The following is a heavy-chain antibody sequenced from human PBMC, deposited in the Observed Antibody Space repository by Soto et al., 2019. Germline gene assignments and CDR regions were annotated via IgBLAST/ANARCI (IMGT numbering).Heavy chain of an antibody. CDR2: IYYHGNT. J-gene: IGHJ4*01. Sequence: SETLSLTCAVSGGSISSGGYSWSWIRQPPGKGLEWIGTIYYHGNTYSNPSLKSRVTISVDTSNNQLSLKLRSVTAADTAVYYCARHDGFSSGWIFDYWGHGTLVTVSS. CDR1: GGSISSGGYS. CDR3: ARHDGFSSGWIFDY. D-gene: IGHD6-19*01. V-gene: IGHV4-30-2*03.